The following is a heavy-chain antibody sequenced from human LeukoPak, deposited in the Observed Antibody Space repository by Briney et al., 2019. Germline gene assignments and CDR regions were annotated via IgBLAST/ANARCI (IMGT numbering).Heavy chain of an antibody. CDR2: IWYDGSNK. Sequence: GGSLRLSCAASGFTFSSCGMHWVRQAPGKGLEWVALIWYDGSNKYYADSVKGRLTISRDNSKNTLYLQMNSLRAEDTAVYYCAREGPRGNSQFDYWGQGTLVTVSS. D-gene: IGHD2/OR15-2a*01. CDR3: AREGPRGNSQFDY. J-gene: IGHJ4*02. CDR1: GFTFSSCG. V-gene: IGHV3-33*01.